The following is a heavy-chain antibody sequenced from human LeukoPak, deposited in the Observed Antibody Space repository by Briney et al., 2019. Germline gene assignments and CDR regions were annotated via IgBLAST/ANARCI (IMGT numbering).Heavy chain of an antibody. CDR3: AKGGYGSGSYYKPKSPFDY. CDR1: GFTFSSYG. CDR2: IRYDGSNK. V-gene: IGHV3-30*02. D-gene: IGHD3-10*01. Sequence: PGGSLRLSCAASGFTFSSYGMHWVRQAPGKGLEWVAFIRYDGSNKYYADSVKGRFTISRDNSKNTLYLQMNSLRAEDTAVYYCAKGGYGSGSYYKPKSPFDYWGQGTLVTVSS. J-gene: IGHJ4*02.